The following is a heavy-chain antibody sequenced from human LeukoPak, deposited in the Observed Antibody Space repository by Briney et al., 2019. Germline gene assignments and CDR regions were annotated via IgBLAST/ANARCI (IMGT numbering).Heavy chain of an antibody. CDR2: MNTNSGNT. CDR3: ARARLYLPLPVLTALPQKYYVDY. Sequence: GASVKVSCKASGYTFTSYDINWVRQATGQGLEWMGWMNTNSGNTGYAQKVQGRVTMTRNTSISKDNMELSSMRSEDTAVYYCARARLYLPLPVLTALPQKYYVDYWGQGTLVTDSS. J-gene: IGHJ4*02. V-gene: IGHV1-8*01. CDR1: GYTFTSYD. D-gene: IGHD2-21*02.